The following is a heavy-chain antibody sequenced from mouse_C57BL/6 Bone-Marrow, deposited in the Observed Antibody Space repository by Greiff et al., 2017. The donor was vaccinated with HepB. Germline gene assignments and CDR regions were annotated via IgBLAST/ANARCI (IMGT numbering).Heavy chain of an antibody. V-gene: IGHV3-6*01. CDR1: GYSITSGYY. D-gene: IGHD1-1*01. CDR3: AREGHYYGTPY. J-gene: IGHJ2*01. CDR2: ISYDGSN. Sequence: VQLQQSGPGLVKPSQSLSLTCSVTGYSITSGYYWNWIRQFPGNKLEWMGYISYDGSNNYNPSLKNRISITRDTSKNQFFLKLNSVTTEDTATYYCAREGHYYGTPYWGQGTTLTVSS.